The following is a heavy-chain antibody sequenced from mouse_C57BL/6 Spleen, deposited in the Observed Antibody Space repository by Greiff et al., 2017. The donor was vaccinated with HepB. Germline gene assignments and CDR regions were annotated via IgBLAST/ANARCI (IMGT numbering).Heavy chain of an antibody. Sequence: EVQLQQSGPGLVKPSQSLSLTCSVTGYSITSGYYWNWIRQFPGNKLEWMGYISYDGSNNYNPSLKNRISITRDTSKNQFFLKLNSVTTEDTATYYCAKEAIYYGNYGAMDYWGQGTSVTVSS. CDR2: ISYDGSN. J-gene: IGHJ4*01. CDR1: GYSITSGYY. D-gene: IGHD2-1*01. V-gene: IGHV3-6*01. CDR3: AKEAIYYGNYGAMDY.